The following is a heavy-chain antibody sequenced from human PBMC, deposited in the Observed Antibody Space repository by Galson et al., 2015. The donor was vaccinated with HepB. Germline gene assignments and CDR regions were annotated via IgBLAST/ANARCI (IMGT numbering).Heavy chain of an antibody. CDR3: ATSPAEALEV. CDR2: IYSNGNT. D-gene: IGHD2-2*01. J-gene: IGHJ3*01. V-gene: IGHV3-23*05. Sequence: SLRLSCATSGFRIEDFAMHWVRQAPGKGLEWVSIIYSNGNTYNIDSVRGRFITSRDKSKNTMFLQMNNLRAEDTAVYFCATSPAEALEVWGQGTKVTVSS. CDR1: GFRIEDFA.